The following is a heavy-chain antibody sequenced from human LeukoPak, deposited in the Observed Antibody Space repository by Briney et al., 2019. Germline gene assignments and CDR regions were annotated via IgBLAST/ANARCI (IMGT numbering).Heavy chain of an antibody. CDR1: GGTFSSYA. CDR2: IIPIFGTA. D-gene: IGHD2-2*01. Sequence: GASVKVSCKASGGTFSSYAISWVRQAPGQGLEWMGGIIPIFGTANYAQKFQGRVTMTRDTSISTAYMELSRLRSDDTAVYYCARDKHCSSTSCFLRNWFDPWGQGTLVTVSS. CDR3: ARDKHCSSTSCFLRNWFDP. J-gene: IGHJ5*02. V-gene: IGHV1-69*05.